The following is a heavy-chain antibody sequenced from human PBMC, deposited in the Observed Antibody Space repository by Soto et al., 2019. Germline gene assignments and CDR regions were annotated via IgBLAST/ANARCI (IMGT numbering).Heavy chain of an antibody. V-gene: IGHV4-31*03. D-gene: IGHD1-20*01. Sequence: PSETLSLTCSVSGAALTSGNYYWSFIRHFPGKGLEWIGHIYVTGAVDYNQSLRDRITISQDTSERQFSLNLRLVTAADTAVYYCARLRIDKNNYKWFDPWGQGTLVTVSS. CDR2: IYVTGAV. CDR1: GAALTSGNYY. CDR3: ARLRIDKNNYKWFDP. J-gene: IGHJ5*02.